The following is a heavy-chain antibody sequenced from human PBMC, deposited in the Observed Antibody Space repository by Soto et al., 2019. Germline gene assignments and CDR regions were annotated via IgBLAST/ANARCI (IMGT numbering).Heavy chain of an antibody. V-gene: IGHV4-30-4*01. CDR1: GGSISSGDYY. D-gene: IGHD3-10*01. Sequence: SETLSLTCTVSGGSISSGDYYWSWIRQPPGKGLEWIGYIYYSGSTYYNPSLKSRVTISVDTSKNQISLKLSSMTAADTAVYYCARVGGFGATTIDYWGQGTLVTVSS. CDR2: IYYSGST. J-gene: IGHJ4*02. CDR3: ARVGGFGATTIDY.